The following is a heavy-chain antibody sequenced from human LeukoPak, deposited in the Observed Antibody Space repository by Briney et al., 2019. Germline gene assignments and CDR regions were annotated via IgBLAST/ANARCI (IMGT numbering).Heavy chain of an antibody. V-gene: IGHV1-2*02. CDR2: INPNSGGT. CDR1: GGTFSSYA. CDR3: ARSKYYGSGSYGH. D-gene: IGHD3-10*01. Sequence: ASVKVSCKASGGTFSSYAISWVRQAPGQGLEWMGWINPNSGGTNYAQKFQGRVTMTRDTSISTAYMELSRLRSDDTAVYYCARSKYYGSGSYGHWGQGTLVTVSS. J-gene: IGHJ4*02.